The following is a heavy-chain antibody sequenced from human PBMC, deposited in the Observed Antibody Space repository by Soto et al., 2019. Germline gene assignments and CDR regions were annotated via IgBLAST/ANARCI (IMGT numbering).Heavy chain of an antibody. CDR2: ISGDGGST. J-gene: IGHJ1*01. V-gene: IGHV3-43*02. D-gene: IGHD3-22*01. CDR1: GFTFDDYA. CDR3: AKYTETYYYDSSGYYFQH. Sequence: GGSLRLSCAASGFTFDDYAMHWVRQAPGKGLEWVSLISGDGGSTYYADSVKGRFTISRDNSKNSLYLQMNSLRTEDTALYYCAKYTETYYYDSSGYYFQHWGQGTLVTVSS.